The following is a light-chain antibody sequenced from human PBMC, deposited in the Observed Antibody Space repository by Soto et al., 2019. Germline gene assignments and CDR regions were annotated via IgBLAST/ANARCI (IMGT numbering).Light chain of an antibody. CDR3: QQRSNWPPEWT. CDR2: DAS. Sequence: EVVLTQSPVTLSLSPGQRATLSCRASQSISSNLAWYQQKPGQAPRLLISDASKRATGIPARFSGSGSGTDFTLTISSLEPEDFAVYYSQQRSNWPPEWTFGQGTKVDIK. CDR1: QSISSN. V-gene: IGKV3-11*01. J-gene: IGKJ1*01.